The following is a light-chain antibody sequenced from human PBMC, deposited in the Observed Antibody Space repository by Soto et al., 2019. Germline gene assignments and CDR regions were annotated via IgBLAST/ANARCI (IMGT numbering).Light chain of an antibody. J-gene: IGKJ2*01. CDR3: QQRSRWSRDT. CDR1: QNVGHN. V-gene: IGKV3-11*01. Sequence: EVVLTQSPATLSLSPGESATLSCRASQNVGHNLAWYQQTPGQAPRLLIYAASDRATGIPARFRGSGSDTDFTLTITSVEPEDFAVYYWQQRSRWSRDTFGQGTKLEIK. CDR2: AAS.